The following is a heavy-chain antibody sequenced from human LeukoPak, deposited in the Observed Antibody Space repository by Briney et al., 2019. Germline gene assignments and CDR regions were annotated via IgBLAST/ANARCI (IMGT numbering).Heavy chain of an antibody. CDR2: IYYSGST. J-gene: IGHJ4*02. V-gene: IGHV4-31*03. Sequence: SQTLSLTCTVSGGSISSSGYYWSWIRQHPGKGLEWIGYIYYSGSTYYNPSLKSRVTISVDTSKNQFSLKLSSVTAADTAVYYCARVHAFGTPDSGGYYYYFDYWGQGTLVTVSS. D-gene: IGHD3-22*01. CDR1: GGSISSSGYY. CDR3: ARVHAFGTPDSGGYYYYFDY.